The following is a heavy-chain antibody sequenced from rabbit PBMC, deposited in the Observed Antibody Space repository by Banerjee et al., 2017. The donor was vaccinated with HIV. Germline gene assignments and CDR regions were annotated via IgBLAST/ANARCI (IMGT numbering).Heavy chain of an antibody. D-gene: IGHD4-2*01. J-gene: IGHJ4*01. CDR1: GFSFSSSYY. CDR2: IYISSGNP. CDR3: GRGYANALHL. V-gene: IGHV1S45*01. Sequence: QEQLEESGGGLVQPEGSLTLTCTASGFSFSSSYYMCWVRQAPGKGLEWIGCIYISSGNPFYASWAKGRFTIAKTSSTTVTLQMTSLTAADTATYFCGRGYANALHLWGPGTLVTVS.